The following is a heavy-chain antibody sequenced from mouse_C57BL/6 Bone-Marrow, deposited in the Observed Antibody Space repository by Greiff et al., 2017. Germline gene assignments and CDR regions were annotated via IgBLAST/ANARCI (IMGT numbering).Heavy chain of an antibody. CDR3: ARSDGYYSLFAY. CDR1: GYTFTSYW. CDR2: INPSNGGT. V-gene: IGHV1-53*01. Sequence: QVQLQQPGTELVKPGASVKLSCKASGYTFTSYWMHWVKQRPGQGLEWIGNINPSNGGTNYNEKFKSKATLTVDKSSSTAYMHLSRLTSEDSAVYYCARSDGYYSLFAYWGQGTLVTVSS. J-gene: IGHJ3*01. D-gene: IGHD2-3*01.